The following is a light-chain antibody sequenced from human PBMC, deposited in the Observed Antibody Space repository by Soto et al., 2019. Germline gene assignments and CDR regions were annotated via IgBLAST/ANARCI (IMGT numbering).Light chain of an antibody. CDR1: SSNIGAGYD. CDR3: QSYDRSLSGSRV. Sequence: QCVLKQPPSGSGAPGQSLTISCTRSSSNIGAGYDVHWYQQLPGTAPKLLIYDNTNRPSGVPDRFSGSKSGTSASLAITGLQAEDEADYYCQSYDRSLSGSRVFGPGTKATVL. J-gene: IGLJ1*01. V-gene: IGLV1-40*01. CDR2: DNT.